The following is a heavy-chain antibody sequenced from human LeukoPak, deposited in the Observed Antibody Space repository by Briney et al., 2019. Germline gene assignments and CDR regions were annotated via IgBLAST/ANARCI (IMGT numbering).Heavy chain of an antibody. Sequence: ASVKVSCKASGYTFTSYGISWVRQGPGQGLEWMGWISAYNGNTNYAQKLQGRVTMTTDTSTSTAYMELRSLRSDDTAVYYCARDLVGYSSTMGTYWGQGTLVTVSS. CDR2: ISAYNGNT. CDR3: ARDLVGYSSTMGTY. CDR1: GYTFTSYG. D-gene: IGHD6-13*01. V-gene: IGHV1-18*01. J-gene: IGHJ4*02.